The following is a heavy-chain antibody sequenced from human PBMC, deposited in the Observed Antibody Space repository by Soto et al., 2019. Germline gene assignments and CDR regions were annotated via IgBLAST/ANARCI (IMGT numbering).Heavy chain of an antibody. V-gene: IGHV4-34*01. CDR3: ARGVPYGSGTLGDY. J-gene: IGHJ4*02. CDR1: GGSFSGYY. CDR2: INHSGST. Sequence: QVQLQQWGAGLLKPSETLSLTCAVYGGSFSGYYWSWIRQPPGKGLEWIGEINHSGSTNYNPSLKSRVNISVDTSKNQFSLKLSSVTAADTAVYYCARGVPYGSGTLGDYWGQGTLVTVSS. D-gene: IGHD3-10*01.